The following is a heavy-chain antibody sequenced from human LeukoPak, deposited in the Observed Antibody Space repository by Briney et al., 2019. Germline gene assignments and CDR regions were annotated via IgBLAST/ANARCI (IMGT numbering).Heavy chain of an antibody. CDR3: TTSIADLHSYDY. V-gene: IGHV3-15*01. Sequence: PGGSLRLSCAASGFTFSNAWVSWVRQAPGKGLEWVGRIKSKTDGGTTDYAAPVKGRFTISRDDSKNTLYLQMNSLKTEDTAVYYCTTSIADLHSYDYWGQGTLVTASS. CDR1: GFTFSNAW. J-gene: IGHJ4*02. D-gene: IGHD6-6*01. CDR2: IKSKTDGGTT.